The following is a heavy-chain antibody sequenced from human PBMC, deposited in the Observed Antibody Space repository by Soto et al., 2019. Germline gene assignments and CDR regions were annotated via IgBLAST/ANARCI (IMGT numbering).Heavy chain of an antibody. D-gene: IGHD5-12*01. CDR3: ACVDHKDV. Sequence: PSETLSLTCAVYGGSFSGYYWSWIRQPPGKGLEWIGEINYSGSTNYNPSLKSRVTISVDTSKYQFSLKLSSVTAADTAVYYCACVDHKDVWGKGTTVTVSS. V-gene: IGHV4-34*01. CDR2: INYSGST. CDR1: GGSFSGYY. J-gene: IGHJ6*04.